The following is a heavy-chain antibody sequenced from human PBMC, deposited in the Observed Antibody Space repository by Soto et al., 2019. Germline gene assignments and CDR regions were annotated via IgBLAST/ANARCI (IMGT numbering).Heavy chain of an antibody. CDR3: ARGLGYCTNGVCYANGFDP. CDR2: MNPNSGNT. J-gene: IGHJ5*02. V-gene: IGHV1-8*01. Sequence: ASVKVSCKASGYTFTSYDINCVRQATGQGLEWMGWMNPNSGNTGYAQKFQGRVTMTRNTSISTAYMELSSLRSEDTAVYYCARGLGYCTNGVCYANGFDPWGQGTLVTVSS. D-gene: IGHD2-8*01. CDR1: GYTFTSYD.